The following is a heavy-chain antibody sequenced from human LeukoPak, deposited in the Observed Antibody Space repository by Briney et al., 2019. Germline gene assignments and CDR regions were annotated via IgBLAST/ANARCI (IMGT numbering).Heavy chain of an antibody. J-gene: IGHJ4*02. CDR3: ARDPPAVSINTYA. CDR2: IFSHGET. Sequence: GGSLRLSCAASGFTVGNNYMNWIRQAPGKGLEWVSLIFSHGETSYADSVKGRFTISRDNSKNTLYLQMNGLRVEDTAVYYCARDPPAVSINTYAWGQGTLVTVSS. D-gene: IGHD2-8*01. V-gene: IGHV3-66*01. CDR1: GFTVGNNY.